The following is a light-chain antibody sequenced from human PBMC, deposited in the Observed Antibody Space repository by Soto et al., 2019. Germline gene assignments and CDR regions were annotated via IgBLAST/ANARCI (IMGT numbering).Light chain of an antibody. Sequence: DIQMTQSPSTLSASVGDRVTITCRASQSISTWLAWYQQKPGKAPKLLIYKASSLETGVPSRFSGSGSGTEFTLTISSLQPDDFATYYCQPYNSYSPWTFGQGTKLEIK. CDR1: QSISTW. CDR2: KAS. CDR3: QPYNSYSPWT. V-gene: IGKV1-5*03. J-gene: IGKJ2*02.